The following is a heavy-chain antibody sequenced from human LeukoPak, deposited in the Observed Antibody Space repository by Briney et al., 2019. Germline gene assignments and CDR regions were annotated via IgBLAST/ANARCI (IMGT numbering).Heavy chain of an antibody. CDR1: GGSFSGYY. Sequence: SETLSLTCAVYGGSFSGYYWSWIRQPPGKGLEWIGEINHSGSTNYNPSLKSRVTISVDTSKNQFSLKLSSVTAADTAVYYCARRGGSGSYYFDYWGQGTLATVSS. J-gene: IGHJ4*02. CDR3: ARRGGSGSYYFDY. CDR2: INHSGST. V-gene: IGHV4-34*01. D-gene: IGHD3-10*01.